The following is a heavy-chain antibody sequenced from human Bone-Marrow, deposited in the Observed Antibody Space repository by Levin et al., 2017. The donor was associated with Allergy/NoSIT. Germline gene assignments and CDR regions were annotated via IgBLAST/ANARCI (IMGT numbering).Heavy chain of an antibody. D-gene: IGHD4-11*01. J-gene: IGHJ4*02. Sequence: ASVKVSCKPSGYTFTSHSINWMRQAPGQGLEYMGYISTITANPTYAQGFTGRFVFSLDTSVTTTYLQISGLKTEDTAVYYCARDRATVHFDYWGQGTLVTVSS. CDR3: ARDRATVHFDY. CDR2: ISTITANP. CDR1: GYTFTSHS. V-gene: IGHV7-4-1*02.